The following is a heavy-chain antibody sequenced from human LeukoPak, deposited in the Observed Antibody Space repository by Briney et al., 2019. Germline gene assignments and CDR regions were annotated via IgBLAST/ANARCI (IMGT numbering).Heavy chain of an antibody. D-gene: IGHD2-21*02. CDR3: ARDVVVAGGLYFDY. Sequence: SSETLSLTCTVSGGSISSYYWSWIRQPPGKGLEWIGEIYHSGSTNYNPSLKSRVTISVDKSKNQFSLKLSSVTAADTAVYYCARDVVVAGGLYFDYWGQGTLVTVSS. J-gene: IGHJ4*02. CDR2: IYHSGST. CDR1: GGSISSYY. V-gene: IGHV4-59*12.